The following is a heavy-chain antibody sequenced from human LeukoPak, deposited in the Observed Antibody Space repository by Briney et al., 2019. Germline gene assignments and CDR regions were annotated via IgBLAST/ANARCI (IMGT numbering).Heavy chain of an antibody. V-gene: IGHV3-30*04. D-gene: IGHD4-17*01. CDR3: ARDFLGTVDY. J-gene: IGHJ4*02. Sequence: GGSLRLSCAASGFTFSSYAMHWVRQAPGKGLEWVAVISYDGRNKYYADSVKGRFTISRDNSKNTLYLQMNSLRAEDTAVYYCARDFLGTVDYWGQGTLVTVSS. CDR2: ISYDGRNK. CDR1: GFTFSSYA.